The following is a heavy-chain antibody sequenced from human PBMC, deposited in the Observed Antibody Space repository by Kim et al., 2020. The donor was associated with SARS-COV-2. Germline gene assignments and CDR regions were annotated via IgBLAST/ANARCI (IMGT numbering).Heavy chain of an antibody. Sequence: GGSLRLSCAASGFTFDDYSMSWVRQPPGKGLEWVAIINKNGDASILADSVRGRFIISRDNSRKSLYLQMNSLRTEDTALYYCVRGAQWLLQSPWGQVTLVIVSS. CDR3: VRGAQWLLQSP. CDR1: GFTFDDYS. D-gene: IGHD6-19*01. V-gene: IGHV3-43*02. CDR2: INKNGDAS. J-gene: IGHJ5*02.